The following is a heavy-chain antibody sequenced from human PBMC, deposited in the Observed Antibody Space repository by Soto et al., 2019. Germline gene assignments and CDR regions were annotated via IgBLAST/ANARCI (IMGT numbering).Heavy chain of an antibody. D-gene: IGHD2-15*01. Sequence: GGSLRLSCAASGFTFSSYWMSWVRQAPGKGLEWVANIKQDGSEKYYVDSVKGRFTISRDKAKNSLYLQMNSLTAEDTAVYYCAGDLVVAATPREYWGQGTLVTVSS. V-gene: IGHV3-7*01. J-gene: IGHJ4*02. CDR1: GFTFSSYW. CDR2: IKQDGSEK. CDR3: AGDLVVAATPREY.